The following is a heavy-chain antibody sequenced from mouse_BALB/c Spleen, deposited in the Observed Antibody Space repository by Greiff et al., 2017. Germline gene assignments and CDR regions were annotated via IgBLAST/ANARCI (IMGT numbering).Heavy chain of an antibody. Sequence: DLVKPGASVKLSCKASGYTFTSYWINWIKQRPGQGLEWIGRIAPGSGSTYYNEMFKGKATLTVDTSSSTAYIQLSSLSSEDSAVYFCAREGAFITTVVAPFDYWGQGTTLTVSS. D-gene: IGHD1-1*01. J-gene: IGHJ2*01. V-gene: IGHV1S41*01. CDR3: AREGAFITTVVAPFDY. CDR2: IAPGSGST. CDR1: GYTFTSYW.